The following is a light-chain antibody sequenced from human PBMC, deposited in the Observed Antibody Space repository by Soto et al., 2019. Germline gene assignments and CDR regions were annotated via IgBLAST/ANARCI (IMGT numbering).Light chain of an antibody. CDR2: GVS. J-gene: IGKJ1*01. CDR3: QQYNNWPWT. V-gene: IGKV3D-15*01. Sequence: EIVMTQSPGTLSLSPGERATLSCRASQSVSSIYFAWYQQKRGQAPRLLIYGVSSRATGIPDRFSGSGSGTDFTLTISSLQSEDFAVYYCQQYNNWPWTFGQGTKVDI. CDR1: QSVSSIY.